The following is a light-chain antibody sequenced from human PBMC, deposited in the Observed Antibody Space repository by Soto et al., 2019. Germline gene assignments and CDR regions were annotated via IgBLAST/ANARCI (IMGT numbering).Light chain of an antibody. CDR3: QQYGSSQYT. CDR2: GAS. V-gene: IGKV3-20*01. CDR1: QSVNNNY. Sequence: EIVLTQSPGTLSLSPGERATLSCRASQSVNNNYLAWYQQKPGQAPRLLIYGASSRATGIPDRFSGSGSRTDFTLTISRLEPEDFAVYYCQQYGSSQYTFGQGTKLEIK. J-gene: IGKJ2*01.